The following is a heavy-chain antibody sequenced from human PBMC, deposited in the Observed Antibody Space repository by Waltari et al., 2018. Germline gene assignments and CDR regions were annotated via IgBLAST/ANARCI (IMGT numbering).Heavy chain of an antibody. J-gene: IGHJ3*02. Sequence: QQWGAGLLKPSETLSLTSAVYGGSFSGYYWSWIRQPPGKGLEWMGEINHSGSTNYNPSLKSRVTIAVDTSKNQFSLKLSSVTAADTAVYYCARITRRQLGDAFDIWGQGTMVTVSS. V-gene: IGHV4-34*01. CDR2: INHSGST. D-gene: IGHD6-6*01. CDR1: GGSFSGYY. CDR3: ARITRRQLGDAFDI.